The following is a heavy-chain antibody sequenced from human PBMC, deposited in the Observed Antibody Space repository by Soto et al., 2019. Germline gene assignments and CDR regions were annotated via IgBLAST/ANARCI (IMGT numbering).Heavy chain of an antibody. D-gene: IGHD3-10*01. CDR2: TRNKANSYTT. CDR1: GFTFSDHY. V-gene: IGHV3-72*01. CDR3: AREISAIITMVRGVRYYYYMDV. J-gene: IGHJ6*03. Sequence: GGSLRLSCAASGFTFSDHYMDWVRQAPGKGLEWVGRTRNKANSYTTEYAASVKGRFTISRDDSKNSLYLQMNSLKTEDTAVYYCAREISAIITMVRGVRYYYYMDVWGKGTTVTVSS.